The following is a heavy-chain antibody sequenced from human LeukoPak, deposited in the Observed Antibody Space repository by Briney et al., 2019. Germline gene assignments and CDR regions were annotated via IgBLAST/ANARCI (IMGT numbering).Heavy chain of an antibody. CDR1: GFTFDDYG. V-gene: IGHV3-20*04. CDR3: ARDLNVAAAGTFDY. J-gene: IGHJ4*02. Sequence: GGSPRLSCAASGFTFDDYGMSWVRQAPGKGLEWVSGINWNGGSTGYADSVKGRFTISRDNAKNSLYLQMNSLRAEDTALYYCARDLNVAAAGTFDYWGQGTLVTVSS. CDR2: INWNGGST. D-gene: IGHD6-13*01.